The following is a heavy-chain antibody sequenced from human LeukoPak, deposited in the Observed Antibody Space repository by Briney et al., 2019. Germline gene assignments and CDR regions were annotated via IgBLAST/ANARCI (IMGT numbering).Heavy chain of an antibody. CDR3: ARGGLLLVLGPSY. Sequence: GGSLRLSCAASGFTVSSNYMSWVRQAPGKGLEWVSVIYSGGSTYYADSVKGRFTISRDNAKNSLYLQMNSLRDEDTAVYYCARGGLLLVLGPSYWGQGTLVTVSS. V-gene: IGHV3-53*01. CDR2: IYSGGST. J-gene: IGHJ4*02. D-gene: IGHD3-22*01. CDR1: GFTVSSNY.